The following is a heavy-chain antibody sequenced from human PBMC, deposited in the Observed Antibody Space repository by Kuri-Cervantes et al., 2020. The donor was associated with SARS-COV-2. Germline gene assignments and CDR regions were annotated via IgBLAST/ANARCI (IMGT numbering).Heavy chain of an antibody. Sequence: GSLRLSCTVSGGSISSSSCYWGWIRQPPGEGLEWIGSIYYSGSTYYNPSLKSRVTISVDTSKNQFSLKLSSVTAADTAVYYCARQMMSSITIFGVVITRNWFDPWGQGTLVTVSS. V-gene: IGHV4-39*01. J-gene: IGHJ5*02. CDR1: GGSISSSSCY. D-gene: IGHD3-3*01. CDR3: ARQMMSSITIFGVVITRNWFDP. CDR2: IYYSGST.